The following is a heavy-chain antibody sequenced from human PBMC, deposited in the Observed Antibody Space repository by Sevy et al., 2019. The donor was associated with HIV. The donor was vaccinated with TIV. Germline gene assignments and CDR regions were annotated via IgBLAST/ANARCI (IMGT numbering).Heavy chain of an antibody. Sequence: GSLRLSCAASGFTFSSYGMHWVRQAPGKGLEWVAVISYDGSNKYYADSVKGRFTISRDNSKNTLYLQMNSLRAEDTAVYYCAKGQSTDQLLWFGEYGMDVWGQGTTVTVSS. CDR1: GFTFSSYG. CDR3: AKGQSTDQLLWFGEYGMDV. V-gene: IGHV3-30*18. CDR2: ISYDGSNK. D-gene: IGHD3-10*01. J-gene: IGHJ6*02.